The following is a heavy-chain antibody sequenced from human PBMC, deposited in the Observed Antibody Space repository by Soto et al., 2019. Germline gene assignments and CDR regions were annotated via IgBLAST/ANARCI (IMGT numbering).Heavy chain of an antibody. CDR2: INPNSGGT. Sequence: QVQLVQSGAEVKKPGASVKVSCKASGYTFPGYFMHWVRQAPGQGLEWMGWINPNSGGTNYAQKFQGWVTMTRDTSISTAYMELSRLRSDDTAVYYCARADTGMISATLAGNSCYYGMDVWGQGTTVTVSS. J-gene: IGHJ6*02. V-gene: IGHV1-2*04. CDR3: ARADTGMISATLAGNSCYYGMDV. D-gene: IGHD5-18*01. CDR1: GYTFPGYF.